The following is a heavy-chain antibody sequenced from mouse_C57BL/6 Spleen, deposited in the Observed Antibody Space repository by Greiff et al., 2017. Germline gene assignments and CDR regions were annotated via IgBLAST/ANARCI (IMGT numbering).Heavy chain of an antibody. CDR3: ARFNWDDWYFDV. J-gene: IGHJ1*03. CDR1: GFTFSDYG. D-gene: IGHD4-1*01. Sequence: EVHLVESGGGLVKPGGSLKLSCAASGFTFSDYGMHWVRQAPEKGLEWVAYISSGSSTIYYADTVKGRFTISRDNAKNTLFLQMTSLRSEDTAMYYCARFNWDDWYFDVWGTGTTVTVSS. CDR2: ISSGSSTI. V-gene: IGHV5-17*01.